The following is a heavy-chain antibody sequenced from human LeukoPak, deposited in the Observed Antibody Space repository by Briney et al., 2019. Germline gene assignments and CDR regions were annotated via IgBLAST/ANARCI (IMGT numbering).Heavy chain of an antibody. CDR1: GLTFDDYA. J-gene: IGHJ4*02. CDR2: ISWNSGSI. CDR3: AKVDSSGPFDY. Sequence: GGSLRLSCAASGLTFDDYAMHWVRQAPGKGLEWVSGISWNSGSIGYADSVKGRFTISRDNAKNSLYLQMNSLRAEDTALYYCAKVDSSGPFDYWGQGTLVTVSS. D-gene: IGHD3-22*01. V-gene: IGHV3-9*01.